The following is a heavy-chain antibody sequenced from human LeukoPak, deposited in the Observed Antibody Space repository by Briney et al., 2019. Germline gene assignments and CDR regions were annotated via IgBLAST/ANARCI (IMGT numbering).Heavy chain of an antibody. CDR1: GFTFSSYG. Sequence: GGSLRLSCAASGFTFSSYGMHWVRQAPGKGLEWVAVIPYDGSNKYYADSVKGRFTISRDNSKDTLFLQMNSLRAEDTAVYYCAKASRQGAVASPLDYWGQGTLVTVSS. D-gene: IGHD6-19*01. CDR2: IPYDGSNK. CDR3: AKASRQGAVASPLDY. V-gene: IGHV3-30*18. J-gene: IGHJ4*02.